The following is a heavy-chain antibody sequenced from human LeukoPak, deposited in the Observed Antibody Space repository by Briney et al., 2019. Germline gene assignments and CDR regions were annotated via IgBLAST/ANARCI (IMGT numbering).Heavy chain of an antibody. Sequence: SETLSLTCTVSGGSISSSSYYWGWIRQPPGKGLEWIGSIYYSGSTYYNPSLKSRVTISVDTSKNQFSLKLSSVTAADTAVYYCASVLSGYQLHNWFDPWGQGTLVTVSS. J-gene: IGHJ5*02. V-gene: IGHV4-39*01. D-gene: IGHD2-2*01. CDR1: GGSISSSSYY. CDR2: IYYSGST. CDR3: ASVLSGYQLHNWFDP.